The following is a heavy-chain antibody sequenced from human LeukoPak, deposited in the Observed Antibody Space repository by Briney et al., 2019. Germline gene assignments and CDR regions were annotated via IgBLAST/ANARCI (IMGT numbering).Heavy chain of an antibody. CDR1: GGSISSYY. CDR3: ARDLDMVRGVFDY. V-gene: IGHV4-59*12. D-gene: IGHD3-10*01. CDR2: IYYSGST. Sequence: SETLSLTCTVSGGSISSYYWSWIRQPAGKGLEWIGYIYYSGSTNYNPSLKSRVTISVDTSKNQFSLKLSSVTAADTAVYYCARDLDMVRGVFDYWGQGTLVTVSS. J-gene: IGHJ4*02.